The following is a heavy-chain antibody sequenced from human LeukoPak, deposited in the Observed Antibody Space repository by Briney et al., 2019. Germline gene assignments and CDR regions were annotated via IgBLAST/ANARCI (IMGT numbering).Heavy chain of an antibody. CDR3: ARDTSGSYEGSAFDI. CDR2: ISWNSGSI. CDR1: GFTFDDYA. V-gene: IGHV3-9*01. D-gene: IGHD1-26*01. J-gene: IGHJ3*02. Sequence: GGSLRLSCAASGFTFDDYAMHWVRQAPGKGLEWVSGISWNSGSIGYADSVKGRFTISRDNAKNSLYLQMNSLRAEDTALYYCARDTSGSYEGSAFDIWGQGTMVTVSS.